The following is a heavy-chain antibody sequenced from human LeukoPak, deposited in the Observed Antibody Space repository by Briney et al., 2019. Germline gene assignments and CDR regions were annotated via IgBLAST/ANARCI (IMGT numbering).Heavy chain of an antibody. D-gene: IGHD6-19*01. CDR2: ISGSGGST. CDR1: GFTFSSYA. Sequence: PGESLRLSCAASGFTFSSYAMSWVRQAPGKGLEWVSAISGSGGSTYYADSVKGRFTISRDNSKNTLYLQMNSLRAEDTAVYYCAKDPPWSSSGWHLSGFDYWGQGTLVTVSS. J-gene: IGHJ4*02. CDR3: AKDPPWSSSGWHLSGFDY. V-gene: IGHV3-23*01.